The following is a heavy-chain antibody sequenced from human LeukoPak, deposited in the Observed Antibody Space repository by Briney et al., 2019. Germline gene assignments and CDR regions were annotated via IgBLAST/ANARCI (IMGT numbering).Heavy chain of an antibody. J-gene: IGHJ6*02. Sequence: PGGSLRLSCVASGFSVSNNHMNWVRQAPGKGLEWVSPIYNGGSTTFSADSVKGRFTISRDNSKNTLHLQMNSLRAEDTPVYYCARSAYSYYYYAMDVWGQGTTVTVSS. CDR2: IYNGGSTT. CDR1: GFSVSNNH. D-gene: IGHD5-18*01. V-gene: IGHV3-66*01. CDR3: ARSAYSYYYYAMDV.